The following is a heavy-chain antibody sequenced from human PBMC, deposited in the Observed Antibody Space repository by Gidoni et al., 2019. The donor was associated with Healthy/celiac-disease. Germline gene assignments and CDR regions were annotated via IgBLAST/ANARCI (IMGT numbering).Heavy chain of an antibody. Sequence: QITLKESGPTLVKPTQTLTLTCPFSGFSLSTSGVGVGWIRQPPGKALEWLALIYWDDDKRYRPSLKSRLTITKDTSKNQVVLTMTNMDPVDTATYYCALFNDSSGYYVTFDYWGQGTLVTVSS. J-gene: IGHJ4*02. D-gene: IGHD3-22*01. CDR1: GFSLSTSGVG. V-gene: IGHV2-5*02. CDR3: ALFNDSSGYYVTFDY. CDR2: IYWDDDK.